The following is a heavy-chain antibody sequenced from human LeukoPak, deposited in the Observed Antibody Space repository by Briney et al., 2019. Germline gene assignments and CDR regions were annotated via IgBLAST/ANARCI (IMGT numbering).Heavy chain of an antibody. CDR3: ARAPGSSWAAYGMDV. CDR2: TYYRSTWYN. CDR1: GDSVSSNSVT. V-gene: IGHV6-1*01. J-gene: IGHJ6*02. D-gene: IGHD6-13*01. Sequence: SQTLSLTCAISGDSVSSNSVTWNWIRQSPSRGLEWLGRTYYRSTWYNDYAVSVRGRITVNPDTSKNQFSLHLNSVTPEDTAVYYCARAPGSSWAAYGMDVWGQGTTVTVSS.